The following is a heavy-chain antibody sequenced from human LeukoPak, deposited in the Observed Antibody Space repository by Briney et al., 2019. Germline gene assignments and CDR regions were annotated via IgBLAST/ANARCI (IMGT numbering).Heavy chain of an antibody. D-gene: IGHD3-3*01. Sequence: PSETLSLTCTVSGGSISSSSYYWGWIRQPPGKGLEWIGSIYYSGSTYYNPSLKSRVTISVDTSKNQFSPKLSSVTAADTAVYYCARHVLSGYLNYWYFDLWGRGTLVTVSS. CDR1: GGSISSSSYY. V-gene: IGHV4-39*01. CDR3: ARHVLSGYLNYWYFDL. CDR2: IYYSGST. J-gene: IGHJ2*01.